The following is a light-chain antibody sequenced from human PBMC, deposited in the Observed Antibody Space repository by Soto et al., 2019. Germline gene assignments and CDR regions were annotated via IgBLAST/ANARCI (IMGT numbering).Light chain of an antibody. Sequence: DIQMTQSPSSLSASVGDRVTITCRASQSISNDLYWYQQKPGKAPKLLIYAASILQGGVPSRFSGSGSGTDFTLTISSLQPEDFATYYCQQSYSTPPYTFGQGTGLEIK. V-gene: IGKV1-39*01. CDR2: AAS. CDR1: QSISND. CDR3: QQSYSTPPYT. J-gene: IGKJ2*01.